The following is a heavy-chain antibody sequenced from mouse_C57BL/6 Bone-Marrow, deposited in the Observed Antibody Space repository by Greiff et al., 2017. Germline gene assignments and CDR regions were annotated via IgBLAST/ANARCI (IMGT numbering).Heavy chain of an antibody. D-gene: IGHD2-14*01. CDR3: ARNRVWFAY. CDR2: IYPRSGST. Sequence: QVQLQQSGAELARPGASVKLSCKASGYTFTSYGISWVKQRTGQGLEWIGEIYPRSGSTYYNEKFKGKATLTADKSSSTAYMELRSLTSEDSAVYFCARNRVWFAYWGQGTLVTVSA. V-gene: IGHV1-81*01. CDR1: GYTFTSYG. J-gene: IGHJ3*01.